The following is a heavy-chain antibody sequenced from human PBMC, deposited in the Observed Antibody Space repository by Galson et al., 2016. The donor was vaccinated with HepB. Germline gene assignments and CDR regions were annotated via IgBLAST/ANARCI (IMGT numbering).Heavy chain of an antibody. CDR1: GGSVSSGTYY. Sequence: TLSLTCTVSGGSVSSGTYYWNWIRQPAGKGLEWIGRIYTSGSTNYNPSLKSRVTISVDTSKNQFSLKLSSVTAADTAVYYCARLSSIAVAGTWGQGTLVTVSS. V-gene: IGHV4-61*02. D-gene: IGHD6-19*01. CDR2: IYTSGST. CDR3: ARLSSIAVAGT. J-gene: IGHJ5*02.